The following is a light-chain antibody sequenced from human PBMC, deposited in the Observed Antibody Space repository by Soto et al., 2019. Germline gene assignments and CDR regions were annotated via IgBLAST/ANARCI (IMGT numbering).Light chain of an antibody. V-gene: IGLV2-11*01. CDR3: CSYAGSDISVV. J-gene: IGLJ2*01. CDR2: DVS. CDR1: STDIGTYNY. Sequence: QSALTQPRSVSGSPGQSVTISCTGTSTDIGTYNYVSWYQQHPGKAPKLMIYDVSERPSGVPDRFSGSKSGRTASLTISGLQADDEADYYCCSYAGSDISVVFGGGTKLTVL.